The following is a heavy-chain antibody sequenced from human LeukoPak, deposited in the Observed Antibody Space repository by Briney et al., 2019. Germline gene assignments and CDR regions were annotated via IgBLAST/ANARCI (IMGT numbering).Heavy chain of an antibody. CDR2: IYYSGST. CDR1: GGSISSYY. D-gene: IGHD2-2*01. V-gene: IGHV4-59*01. CDR3: ARFRYCSSTSCYGAFDI. J-gene: IGHJ3*02. Sequence: KPSETLSLTCTVSGGSISSYYWSWIRQPPGKGLEWIGYIYYSGSTNYNPSLKSRVTISVDTSKNQFSLKLSSVTAADTAVYYCARFRYCSSTSCYGAFDIWGQGTMVTVSS.